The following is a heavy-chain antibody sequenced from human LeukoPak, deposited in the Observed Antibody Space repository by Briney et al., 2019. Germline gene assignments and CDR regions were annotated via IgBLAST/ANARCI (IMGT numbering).Heavy chain of an antibody. CDR1: GFTFSSYW. J-gene: IGHJ4*02. CDR3: ARDYYYCSGGSCRKSGFDY. CDR2: ISSSGSTI. D-gene: IGHD2-15*01. Sequence: PGGSLRLSCAASGFTFSSYWMNWVRQAPGKGLEWVSYISSSGSTIYYADSVKGRFTISRDNAKNSLYLQMNSLRAEDTAVYYCARDYYYCSGGSCRKSGFDYWGQGTLVTVSS. V-gene: IGHV3-48*04.